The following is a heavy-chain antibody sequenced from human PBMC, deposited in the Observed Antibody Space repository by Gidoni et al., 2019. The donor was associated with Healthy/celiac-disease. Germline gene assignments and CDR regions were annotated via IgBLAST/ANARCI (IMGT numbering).Heavy chain of an antibody. J-gene: IGHJ4*02. Sequence: QVQLVESGGGVVQPGRPLRLSCAASGFTVSDYGLHWVRQAPGKGLEWVAVISYDGRNKNYADSVKGRFTISRDNSKDTLYVQMNSLRAEDTAVYYCAKDQESYIWGNYRHPFDYWGQGTLVTVSS. CDR3: AKDQESYIWGNYRHPFDY. CDR2: ISYDGRNK. D-gene: IGHD3-16*02. CDR1: GFTVSDYG. V-gene: IGHV3-30*18.